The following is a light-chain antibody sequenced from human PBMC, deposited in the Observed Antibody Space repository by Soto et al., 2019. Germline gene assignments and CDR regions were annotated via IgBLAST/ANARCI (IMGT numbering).Light chain of an antibody. CDR1: QSVSSD. CDR3: QKYNNWPLT. V-gene: IGKV3-15*01. J-gene: IGKJ5*01. Sequence: EIVVTQSPATLSVSPGERATLSCRASQSVSSDLAWYQQKPGQAPRLLIYGASTRATGIPARFSGSGSGTEFTLTISSLQSEDFAVYYCQKYNNWPLTFGQGTRLE. CDR2: GAS.